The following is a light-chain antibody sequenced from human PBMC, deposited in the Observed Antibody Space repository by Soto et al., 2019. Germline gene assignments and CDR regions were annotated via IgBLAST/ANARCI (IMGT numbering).Light chain of an antibody. Sequence: DIQMTQSPSTLSASVGDRVTITCRASQSISSWLAWYQQKQGKAPKLLIYDASSLESGVPSRFSGSGSGTEFTLTISSLQPDDFATYSCQQYNSYSRTFGQGTKVEIK. J-gene: IGKJ1*01. CDR2: DAS. V-gene: IGKV1-5*01. CDR1: QSISSW. CDR3: QQYNSYSRT.